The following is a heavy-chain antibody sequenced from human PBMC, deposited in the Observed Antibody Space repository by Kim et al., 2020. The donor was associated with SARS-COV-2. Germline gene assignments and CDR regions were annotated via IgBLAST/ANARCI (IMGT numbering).Heavy chain of an antibody. CDR1: GFTFSSYA. J-gene: IGHJ6*02. Sequence: GGSLRLSCAASGFTFSSYAMSWVRQAPGKGLEWVSAISGSGGSTYYADSVKGRFTISRDNSKNTLYLQMNSLRAEDTAVYYCAKDFPITVTTNYYYYGMDVWGQGTTVTVSS. D-gene: IGHD4-17*01. V-gene: IGHV3-23*01. CDR3: AKDFPITVTTNYYYYGMDV. CDR2: ISGSGGST.